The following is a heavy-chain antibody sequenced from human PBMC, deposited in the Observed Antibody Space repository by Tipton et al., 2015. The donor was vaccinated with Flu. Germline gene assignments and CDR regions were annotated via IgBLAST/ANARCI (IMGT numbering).Heavy chain of an antibody. Sequence: QLVQSGAEVKKPGASVKVSCKASGCSFTNYYIHWVRQAPGQGLEWMGVILPSDGSTTYAQKFQGRVTVTRDTSTSTVYMELNSLKSEDTAMYYCARDMGGFDYWGQGALVTVSS. V-gene: IGHV1-46*01. CDR2: ILPSDGST. D-gene: IGHD3-16*01. CDR1: GCSFTNYY. CDR3: ARDMGGFDY. J-gene: IGHJ4*02.